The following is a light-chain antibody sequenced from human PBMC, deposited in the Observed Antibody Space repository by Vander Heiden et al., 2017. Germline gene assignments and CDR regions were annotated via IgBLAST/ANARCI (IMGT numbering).Light chain of an antibody. J-gene: IGLJ3*02. V-gene: IGLV1-40*03. Sequence: QSVVTQPPSVSGTLGQRVTMSCTGTSSHIGAGYNVHLYQHLPGRAPTLLIYGNFNRASGVPDRFSASKSGASASLDISGVQPDDEADYYCQAYDSSLGAWVFGGGTKLTVL. CDR3: QAYDSSLGAWV. CDR2: GNF. CDR1: SSHIGAGYN.